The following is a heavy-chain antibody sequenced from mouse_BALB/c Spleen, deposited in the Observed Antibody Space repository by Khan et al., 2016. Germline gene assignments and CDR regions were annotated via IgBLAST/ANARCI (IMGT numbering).Heavy chain of an antibody. CDR3: ARGGNHGGDFAMDY. V-gene: IGHV9-1*02. D-gene: IGHD2-1*01. Sequence: QIQLVQSGPELKKPGETVKISCKASGYTFTNYGMIWVKQAPGKGLKWMGWINPYTGEPTYADDFKGRFAFSLETSASTAYFQINNLKNEDMATYFCARGGNHGGDFAMDYWGQGTAVTVSS. J-gene: IGHJ4*01. CDR2: INPYTGEP. CDR1: GYTFTNYG.